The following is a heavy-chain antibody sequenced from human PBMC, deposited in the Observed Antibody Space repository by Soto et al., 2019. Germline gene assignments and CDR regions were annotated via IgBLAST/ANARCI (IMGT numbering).Heavy chain of an antibody. CDR2: IRSKANSYAT. J-gene: IGHJ4*02. Sequence: EVQLVESGGGLVQPGGSLKLSCAASGFTFSGSAMNWVRQASGKGLEWVGRIRSKANSYATAYAASVKGRFTISRDDSKNTAYLQMNSRKTEDTAVYYCTRRDSSSSLDYWGQGTLVTVSS. CDR1: GFTFSGSA. D-gene: IGHD6-6*01. CDR3: TRRDSSSSLDY. V-gene: IGHV3-73*02.